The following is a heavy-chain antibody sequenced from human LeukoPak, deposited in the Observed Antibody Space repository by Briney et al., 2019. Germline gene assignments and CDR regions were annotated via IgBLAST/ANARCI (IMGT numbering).Heavy chain of an antibody. CDR3: ARGVGGYRNYYYYGMDV. J-gene: IGHJ6*02. CDR1: GFTFSSYS. CDR2: ISSSSSYI. V-gene: IGHV3-21*01. Sequence: GGSLRLSCAASGFTFSSYSMNWVRQAPGKGLEWVSSISSSSSYIYYADSVKGRFTISRDNAKNSLYLQMNSLRAEDTAVYYCARGVGGYRNYYYYGMDVWGQGTTVTVSS. D-gene: IGHD5-12*01.